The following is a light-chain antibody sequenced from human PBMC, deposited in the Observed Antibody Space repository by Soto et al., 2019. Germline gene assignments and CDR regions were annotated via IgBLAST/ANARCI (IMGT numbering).Light chain of an antibody. Sequence: DIQMTQSPSSLSASVGDRVTITCRASQGISTDLGWYQQKPGQAPKRLIYAASSWHSGVPSRFSGSGSGTEFTLTISSLQPEDFATYYYLQHNSYPWTFGQGTKVEIK. CDR1: QGISTD. V-gene: IGKV1-17*01. CDR2: AAS. J-gene: IGKJ1*01. CDR3: LQHNSYPWT.